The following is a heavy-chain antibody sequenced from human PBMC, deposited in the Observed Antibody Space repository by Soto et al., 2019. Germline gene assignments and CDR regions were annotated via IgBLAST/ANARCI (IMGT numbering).Heavy chain of an antibody. J-gene: IGHJ5*02. CDR2: INAGNGNT. Sequence: ASVKVSCKASGYTFTSYAMHWVRQAPGQRLEWMGRINAGNGNTKYSQKLQGRVTITRDTSASTAYMELSSLRSEDTAVYYCARSARITIFGVVISTVANWFDPWGQGTLVTVSS. V-gene: IGHV1-3*01. D-gene: IGHD3-3*01. CDR1: GYTFTSYA. CDR3: ARSARITIFGVVISTVANWFDP.